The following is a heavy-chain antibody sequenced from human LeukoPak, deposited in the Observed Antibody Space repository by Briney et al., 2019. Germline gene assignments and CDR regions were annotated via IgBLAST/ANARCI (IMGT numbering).Heavy chain of an antibody. J-gene: IGHJ5*02. V-gene: IGHV1-46*01. CDR1: GYTFTSYG. Sequence: ASVKVSCKASGYTFTSYGISWVRQAPGQGLEWMGIINPSGGSTSYAQKFQGRVTMTRDMSTSTVYMELSSLRSDDTAVYYCARGSVLLLGSLNWFDPWGQGTLVTVSS. D-gene: IGHD3-10*01. CDR3: ARGSVLLLGSLNWFDP. CDR2: INPSGGST.